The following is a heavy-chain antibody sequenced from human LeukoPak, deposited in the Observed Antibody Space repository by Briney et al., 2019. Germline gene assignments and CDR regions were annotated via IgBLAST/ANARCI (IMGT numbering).Heavy chain of an antibody. V-gene: IGHV3-66*01. Sequence: GGSLRLSCAASGFTVSSNYMSWVRQAPGKGLEWVSVIYSGGSTYYADSVKGRFTISRDNSKNTLYLQMNSLRAEDTAVYYCARTPIVVVVAATPDYWGQGTLVTVSS. CDR1: GFTVSSNY. CDR2: IYSGGST. J-gene: IGHJ4*02. D-gene: IGHD2-15*01. CDR3: ARTPIVVVVAATPDY.